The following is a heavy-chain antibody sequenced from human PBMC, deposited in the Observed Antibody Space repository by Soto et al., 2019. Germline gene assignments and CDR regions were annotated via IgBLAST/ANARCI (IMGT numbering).Heavy chain of an antibody. Sequence: QVQLVQSGAEVKKPGSSVKVSCKASGGTFSSYAISWVRQAPGQGLEWMGGIIPILGTANYAQKFQGRVTITADKSTSTAYMELSSLRSEDTAVYYCARGDYYDSSGYYHGAFDIWGQGTMVTVSS. D-gene: IGHD3-22*01. J-gene: IGHJ3*02. CDR1: GGTFSSYA. CDR3: ARGDYYDSSGYYHGAFDI. V-gene: IGHV1-69*06. CDR2: IIPILGTA.